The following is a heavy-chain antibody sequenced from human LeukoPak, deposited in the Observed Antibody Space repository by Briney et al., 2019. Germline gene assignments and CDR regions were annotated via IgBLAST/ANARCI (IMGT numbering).Heavy chain of an antibody. J-gene: IGHJ4*02. CDR2: IYHSGST. CDR1: GYSISSGYY. V-gene: IGHV4-38-2*02. CDR3: ARDLVYYGSSGYYYNDY. D-gene: IGHD3-22*01. Sequence: SETLSLTCTVSGYSISSGYYWGWIRQPPGKGLEWIGSIYHSGSTYYNPSLKSRVTISVDTSKNQFSLKLSSVTAADTAVYYCARDLVYYGSSGYYYNDYWGQGTLVTVSS.